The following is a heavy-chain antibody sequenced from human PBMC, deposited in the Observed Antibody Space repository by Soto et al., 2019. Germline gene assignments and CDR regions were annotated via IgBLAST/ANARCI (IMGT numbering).Heavy chain of an antibody. CDR2: IWYDGSNK. CDR1: GFIFSNHA. J-gene: IGHJ6*02. CDR3: ARDGQQLAPYALDV. D-gene: IGHD6-13*01. V-gene: IGHV3-33*01. Sequence: QVQLVESGGGVVQPGTSLRLSCTTSGFIFSNHAMHWVRQAPGKGLEWVAQIWYDGSNKYYADSVKGRFTISRDNSRNMVYVQMNSLRVEDTAVYYCARDGQQLAPYALDVWGQGTSVTVSS.